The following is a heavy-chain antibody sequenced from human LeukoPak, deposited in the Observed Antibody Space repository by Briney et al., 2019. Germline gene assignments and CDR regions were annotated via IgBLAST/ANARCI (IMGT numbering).Heavy chain of an antibody. J-gene: IGHJ4*02. Sequence: PGGSPRLSCAASGFTFSNYWMSWVRQAPGKGLEWVANVKQDGSAKYYVDSVKGRFTISRDNAKNSLYLQMNNLRAEDTAVYYCVRDSLPIDFWSGYGCWGQGTLVTVPS. CDR2: VKQDGSAK. CDR3: VRDSLPIDFWSGYGC. V-gene: IGHV3-7*01. D-gene: IGHD3-3*01. CDR1: GFTFSNYW.